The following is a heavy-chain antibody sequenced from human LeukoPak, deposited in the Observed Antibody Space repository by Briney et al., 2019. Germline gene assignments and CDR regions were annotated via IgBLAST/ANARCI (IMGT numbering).Heavy chain of an antibody. D-gene: IGHD3-16*02. CDR1: GGSINNFH. CDR3: ARHALSYYYHGLDV. V-gene: IGHV4-59*08. J-gene: IGHJ6*02. CDR2: INYSGST. Sequence: SETLSLTCTVSGGSINNFHWSWIRQPPGKGLEWIGYINYSGSTNYNPSLRSRVTISVGVSRNQFSLKLTSVTAADTAVYYCARHALSYYYHGLDVWGQGTPVTVSS.